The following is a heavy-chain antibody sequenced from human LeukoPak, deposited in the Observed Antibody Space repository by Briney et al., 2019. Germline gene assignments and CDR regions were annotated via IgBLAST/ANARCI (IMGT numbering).Heavy chain of an antibody. CDR2: IRSKAYGGTT. Sequence: GGSLRLSCTASGFTFGDYAMSWVRQAPGKGLEWVGFIRSKAYGGTTEYAASVKGRFTISRDNAKNSLYLQMNSLRAEDTALYYCAKDREGILTGLFDYWGQGTLVTVSS. CDR1: GFTFGDYA. J-gene: IGHJ4*02. V-gene: IGHV3-49*04. D-gene: IGHD3-9*01. CDR3: AKDREGILTGLFDY.